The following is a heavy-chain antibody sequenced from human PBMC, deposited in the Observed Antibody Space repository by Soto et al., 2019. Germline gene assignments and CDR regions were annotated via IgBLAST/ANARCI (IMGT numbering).Heavy chain of an antibody. CDR3: AREVAADGTFREDVFDI. J-gene: IGHJ3*02. CDR2: IIPIFTTT. CDR1: GGTFSNHA. V-gene: IGHV1-69*12. Sequence: QVHLVQSGAEVKKPGSSVKVSCKASGGTFSNHAINWVRQAPGQGLEWMGRIIPIFTTTNYAQKFQGRVTITADEATITDYMKLSSLKHDDTAVYYCAREVAADGTFREDVFDIWGQGTLVTVSS. D-gene: IGHD6-13*01.